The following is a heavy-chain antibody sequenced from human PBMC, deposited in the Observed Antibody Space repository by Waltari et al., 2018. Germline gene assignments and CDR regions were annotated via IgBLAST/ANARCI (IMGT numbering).Heavy chain of an antibody. D-gene: IGHD3-10*01. V-gene: IGHV1-69-2*01. CDR3: ATALGGGISASRPFHF. Sequence: EVQMLQSGAEVKKPGTPVKISCKVSGDTFTDIYIHRIKQAPGKGLQWMGLLDPEDGQAIYAQKFQGRVTMTADTSIHTAYMELTSLTSEDTAFYYCATALGGGISASRPFHFWGQGTMITVSS. J-gene: IGHJ3*01. CDR2: LDPEDGQA. CDR1: GDTFTDIY.